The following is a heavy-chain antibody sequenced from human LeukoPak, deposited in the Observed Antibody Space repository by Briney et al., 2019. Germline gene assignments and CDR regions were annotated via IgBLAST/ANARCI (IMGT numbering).Heavy chain of an antibody. Sequence: GGSLRLSCAASGFTFSSYAMTWVRQAPGNGLEWVSAISGSGGNTYYANSLKGRFTISRDNSKNTLYLQMNSLRAEDTAVYYCAKETIVRGVMDYWGQGTLVTVS. CDR3: AKETIVRGVMDY. J-gene: IGHJ4*02. D-gene: IGHD3-10*01. CDR1: GFTFSSYA. CDR2: ISGSGGNT. V-gene: IGHV3-23*01.